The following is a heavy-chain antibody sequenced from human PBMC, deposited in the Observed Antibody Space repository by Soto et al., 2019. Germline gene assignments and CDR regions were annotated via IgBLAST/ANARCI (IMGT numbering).Heavy chain of an antibody. D-gene: IGHD3-9*01. Sequence: QVQLVESGGGLVKPGGSLRLSCAASGFTFSDYYMSWIRQAPGKGLEWVSYISSSNTYTNYADSVKGRFTISRDNATNSLYLQMNGLRVEDTAVYYCARDADILTGSDAFDIWGQGTMVTVS. CDR2: ISSSNTYT. J-gene: IGHJ3*02. CDR3: ARDADILTGSDAFDI. V-gene: IGHV3-11*05. CDR1: GFTFSDYY.